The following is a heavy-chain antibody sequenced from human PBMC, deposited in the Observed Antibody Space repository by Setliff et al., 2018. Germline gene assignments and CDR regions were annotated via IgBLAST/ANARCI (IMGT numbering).Heavy chain of an antibody. CDR2: INPRGGST. D-gene: IGHD6-13*01. V-gene: IGHV1-46*03. CDR3: VRSQQLSGWWFDP. CDR1: GYTFTSYY. Sequence: ASVKVSCKASGYTFTSYYMNWVRQAPGQGLEWMGIINPRGGSTSHAQKFQGRATMTRDTSTSTVYMEMSSLRSEDTAVYYCVRSQQLSGWWFDPWGQGTLVTVSS. J-gene: IGHJ5*02.